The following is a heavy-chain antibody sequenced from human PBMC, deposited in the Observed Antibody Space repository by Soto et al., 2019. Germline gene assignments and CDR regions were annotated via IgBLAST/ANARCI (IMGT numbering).Heavy chain of an antibody. CDR2: IYYSGST. D-gene: IGHD3-22*01. V-gene: IGHV4-31*03. J-gene: IGHJ3*02. CDR1: GGSISSGGYY. CDR3: ARDDSSCYYSRLDAFDI. Sequence: QVQLQESGPGLVKPSQTLSLTCTVSGGSISSGGYYWSWIRQHPGKVLEWIGYIYYSGSTYYNPSLKSRVTISVDTSKNQFSLKLSAVTAADTAVYYCARDDSSCYYSRLDAFDIWGQGTMVTVSS.